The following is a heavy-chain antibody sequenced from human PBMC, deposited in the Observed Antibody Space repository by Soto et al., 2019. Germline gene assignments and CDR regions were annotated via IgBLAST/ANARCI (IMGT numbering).Heavy chain of an antibody. Sequence: QITLNESGPTLVKPTQPLTLTCTFSGFSLTTSGVGVGWIRQSPGKAPEWLALIYWDDDKRYSPSLKSRLTITTDPSKHQVVLTMANLDPADTATYYCAHRVLRTVFGLVTTTAIYFDFWGQGTPVAVSS. D-gene: IGHD3-3*01. J-gene: IGHJ4*02. V-gene: IGHV2-5*02. CDR1: GFSLTTSGVG. CDR3: AHRVLRTVFGLVTTTAIYFDF. CDR2: IYWDDDK.